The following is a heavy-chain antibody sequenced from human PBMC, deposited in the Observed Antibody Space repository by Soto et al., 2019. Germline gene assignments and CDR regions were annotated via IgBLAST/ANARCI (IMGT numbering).Heavy chain of an antibody. D-gene: IGHD3-10*01. CDR2: INPSDGTA. V-gene: IGHV1-46*01. CDR1: GYTFTTHC. J-gene: IGHJ6*02. Sequence: ASVKVSCKASGYTFTTHCMHWVRQAPGQGLEWMGIINPSDGTANYAQKFQGRVTITADKSTSTAYMELSSLRCEDTAVYYCARDRVSVFGYYSYCILVWCPGTTVT. CDR3: ARDRVSVFGYYSYCILV.